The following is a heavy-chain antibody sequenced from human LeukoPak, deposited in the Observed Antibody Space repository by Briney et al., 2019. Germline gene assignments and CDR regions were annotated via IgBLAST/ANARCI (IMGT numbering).Heavy chain of an antibody. V-gene: IGHV3-66*01. J-gene: IGHJ6*02. CDR3: ARDKGAYGSDYGMDV. CDR2: IYSGGYT. CDR1: GFTVSSNY. D-gene: IGHD3-10*01. Sequence: GGSLRLSCAASGFTVSSNYMSWVRQAPGKGLEWVSVIYSGGYTYYADSVKGRFTISRDDSKNTLYLQMNSLRAEDTAVYYCARDKGAYGSDYGMDVWGQGTTVTVSS.